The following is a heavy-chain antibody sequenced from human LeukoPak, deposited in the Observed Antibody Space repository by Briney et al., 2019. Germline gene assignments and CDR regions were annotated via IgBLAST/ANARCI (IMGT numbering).Heavy chain of an antibody. V-gene: IGHV3-48*01. CDR3: ARDGDGHLDY. Sequence: GGSLRLSCAASGFTFSTYSMIWVRQAPGKGLEWVSYISSSSSTIYYADSVKGRFTISRDNAKNSLYLQMNSLRVEDTAVYYCARDGDGHLDYWGQGTRVTVSS. CDR2: ISSSSSTI. CDR1: GFTFSTYS. J-gene: IGHJ4*02. D-gene: IGHD5-24*01.